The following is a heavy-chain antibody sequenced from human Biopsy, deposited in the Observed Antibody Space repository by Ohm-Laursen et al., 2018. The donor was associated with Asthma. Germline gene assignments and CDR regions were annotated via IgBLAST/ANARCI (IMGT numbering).Heavy chain of an antibody. CDR3: AGAQDYYDSRGYYRSFDY. V-gene: IGHV4-31*03. D-gene: IGHD3-22*01. CDR2: IYYSGST. Sequence: TLSLTCTVSYGSITSGGYYWTWIRQHPGKGLEWIGFIYYSGSTYYNPSLKSRVSISIDTSKNQFSLKLSSVTAADTAVYYCAGAQDYYDSRGYYRSFDYWGQGTLVTVSS. CDR1: YGSITSGGYY. J-gene: IGHJ4*02.